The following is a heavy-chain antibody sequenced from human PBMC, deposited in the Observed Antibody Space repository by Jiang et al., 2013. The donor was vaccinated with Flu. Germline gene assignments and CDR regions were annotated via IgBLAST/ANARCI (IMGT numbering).Heavy chain of an antibody. V-gene: IGHV1-69*06. CDR2: IIPIFGTA. J-gene: IGHJ4*02. CDR1: TFSSYA. Sequence: TFSSYAISWVRQAPGQGLEWMGGIIPIFGTANYAQKFQGRVTITADKSTSTAYMELSSLRFEDTAVYYCARDLDGYTAFFDYWGQGTLVTVSS. CDR3: ARDLDGYTAFFDY. D-gene: IGHD5-24*01.